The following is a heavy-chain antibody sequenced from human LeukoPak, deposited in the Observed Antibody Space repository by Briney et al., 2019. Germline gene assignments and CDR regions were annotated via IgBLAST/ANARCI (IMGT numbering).Heavy chain of an antibody. CDR3: ARVLRSGGSADP. Sequence: GGSLRLSCAASGFTFSDYYMPWIRQAPGKGLEGVSYISSSGSTIYYPDSVKGRFTMSRDNAKTSLYLQMNSLRAEDTAVYFCARVLRSGGSADPWGQGTLVTVSS. CDR1: GFTFSDYY. J-gene: IGHJ5*02. D-gene: IGHD2-15*01. CDR2: ISSSGSTI. V-gene: IGHV3-11*01.